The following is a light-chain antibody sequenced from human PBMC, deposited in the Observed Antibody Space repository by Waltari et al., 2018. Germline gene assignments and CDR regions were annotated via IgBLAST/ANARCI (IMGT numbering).Light chain of an antibody. CDR3: QSYDSSTLWV. V-gene: IGLV6-57*02. CDR1: SGSIASNY. CDR2: EDN. Sequence: NFMPTQPHSVSESPGKTVTISCTGSSGSIASNYVQWYQQRPGSAPTTVIYEDNQRPSGVPDRFSGSIDSSSNSASLTISGLKTEDEADYYCQSYDSSTLWVFGGGTKLTVL. J-gene: IGLJ3*02.